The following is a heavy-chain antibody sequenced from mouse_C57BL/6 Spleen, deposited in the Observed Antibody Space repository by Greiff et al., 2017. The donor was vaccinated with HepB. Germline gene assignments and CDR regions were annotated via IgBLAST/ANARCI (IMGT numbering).Heavy chain of an antibody. CDR3: AKGPSSRGYFGG. Sequence: VQLQQSGAELVMPGASVKLSCKASGYTFTSYWMHWVKQRPGQGLEWIGEIDPSDSYTNYNQKFKGKSTLTVDKSSSTAYMQLSSLTSEDSAVYYCAKGPSSRGYFGGWGTGTTVTVSS. CDR2: IDPSDSYT. J-gene: IGHJ1*03. D-gene: IGHD1-3*01. CDR1: GYTFTSYW. V-gene: IGHV1-69*01.